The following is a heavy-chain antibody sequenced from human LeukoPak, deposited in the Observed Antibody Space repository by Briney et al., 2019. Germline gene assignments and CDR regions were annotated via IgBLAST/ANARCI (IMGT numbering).Heavy chain of an antibody. D-gene: IGHD1-7*01. CDR1: GGSISSYY. J-gene: IGHJ4*02. V-gene: IGHV4-4*07. CDR2: IYTSGST. CDR3: ARDSRGQNWNYYFDY. Sequence: PSETLSLTCTVSGGSISSYYWSWIRQPAGKGLEWIGRIYTSGSTNYNPSLKSRVTMSVDTSKNQFSLKLSSVTAADTAVYYCARDSRGQNWNYYFDYWGQGTLVTVSS.